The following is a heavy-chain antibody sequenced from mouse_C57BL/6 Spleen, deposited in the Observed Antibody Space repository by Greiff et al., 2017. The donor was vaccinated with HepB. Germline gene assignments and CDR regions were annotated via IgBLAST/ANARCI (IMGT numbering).Heavy chain of an antibody. D-gene: IGHD2-13*01. V-gene: IGHV5-4*01. Sequence: DVHLVESGGGLVKPGGSLKLSCAASGFTFSSYAMSWVRQTPEKRLEWVATISDGGSYTYYPDNVKGRFTISRDNAKNNLYLQMSHLKSEDTAMYYCARGGDYFFDYWGQGTTLTVSS. CDR2: ISDGGSYT. J-gene: IGHJ2*01. CDR1: GFTFSSYA. CDR3: ARGGDYFFDY.